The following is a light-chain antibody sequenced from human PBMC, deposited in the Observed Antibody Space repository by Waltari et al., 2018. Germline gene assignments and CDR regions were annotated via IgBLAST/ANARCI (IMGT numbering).Light chain of an antibody. CDR2: GNN. J-gene: IGLJ2*01. Sequence: QSLLTPPPSFSGAPGPRGTMSCTGSRPTIGACFDVPWYQHLPGTAPKLLIFGNNNRPSGVPDRFSASKSGASASLAITGLQSEDEAVYYCQSYDSRLSVVVFGGGTKLTVL. CDR1: RPTIGACFD. V-gene: IGLV1-40*01. CDR3: QSYDSRLSVVV.